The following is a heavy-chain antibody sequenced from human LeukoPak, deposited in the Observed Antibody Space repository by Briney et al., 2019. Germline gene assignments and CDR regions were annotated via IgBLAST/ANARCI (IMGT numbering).Heavy chain of an antibody. Sequence: PSETLTLTCTVSGDSISRFYWTWIRQPAGKGLEWIGRIYATSGRTKYNSSLESRVTMSIDRSKNQLSLRLTSVTAADTAVYYCAREPLVRDYGMDVWGQGTTVTVSS. CDR3: AREPLVRDYGMDV. D-gene: IGHD6-6*01. J-gene: IGHJ6*02. V-gene: IGHV4-4*07. CDR2: IYATSGRT. CDR1: GDSISRFY.